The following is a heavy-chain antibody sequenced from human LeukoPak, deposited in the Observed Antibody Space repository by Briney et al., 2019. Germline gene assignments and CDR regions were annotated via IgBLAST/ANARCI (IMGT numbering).Heavy chain of an antibody. J-gene: IGHJ4*01. V-gene: IGHV3-48*04. CDR1: GFAISTYA. Sequence: QPGGSLRLSCAASGFAISTYAMAWVRRAPGKGLEWISSLSSGRSPSYSDSLEGRLTMSSDNARNTLYLQMDNLRGEDTAMYYCARQLGYCAAGTCYFDSWGHGTQVTVSS. D-gene: IGHD2-8*02. CDR3: ARQLGYCAAGTCYFDS. CDR2: LSSGRSP.